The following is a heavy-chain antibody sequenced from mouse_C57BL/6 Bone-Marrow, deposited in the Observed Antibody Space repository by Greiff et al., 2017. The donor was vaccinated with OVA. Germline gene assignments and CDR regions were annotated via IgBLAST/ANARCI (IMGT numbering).Heavy chain of an antibody. J-gene: IGHJ3*01. CDR3: ARNNYPFAY. CDR2: IYPSDSET. CDR1: GYTFTSYW. Sequence: QVQLKQPGAELVRPGSSVKLSCKASGYTFTSYWMDWVKQRPGQGLEWIGNIYPSDSETHYNQKFKDKATLTVDKSSSTAYMQLSSLTSEDSAVYYCARNNYPFAYWGQGTLVTVSA. V-gene: IGHV1-61*01. D-gene: IGHD1-3*01.